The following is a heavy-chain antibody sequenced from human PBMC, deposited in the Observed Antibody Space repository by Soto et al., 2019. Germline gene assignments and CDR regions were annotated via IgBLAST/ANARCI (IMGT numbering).Heavy chain of an antibody. V-gene: IGHV3-30*18. D-gene: IGHD2-15*01. J-gene: IGHJ6*02. Sequence: QVQLVESGGGVVQPGRSLRLSCAASGFTFSSYGMHWVRQAPGKGLEWVAVISYDGSNKYYADSVEGRFTISRDNSKNTLYLQRNRLRGEDPAVYYCAKDFGGVYYGMDVWGQGTTGTVP. CDR1: GFTFSSYG. CDR3: AKDFGGVYYGMDV. CDR2: ISYDGSNK.